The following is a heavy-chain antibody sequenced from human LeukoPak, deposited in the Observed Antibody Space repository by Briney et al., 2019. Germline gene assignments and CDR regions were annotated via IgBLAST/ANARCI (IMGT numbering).Heavy chain of an antibody. CDR2: INHSGST. CDR1: GGSFSGNY. D-gene: IGHD3-10*01. Sequence: PETLSLTCGVYGGSFSGNYWSWIRQPPGKGLEWIGEINHSGSTKYNPSLKSRVTISRDTSKNQFSLKVSSVTAADTAVYYCARDNEASGSGRKFDYWGQGTLVTVSS. V-gene: IGHV4-34*01. CDR3: ARDNEASGSGRKFDY. J-gene: IGHJ4*02.